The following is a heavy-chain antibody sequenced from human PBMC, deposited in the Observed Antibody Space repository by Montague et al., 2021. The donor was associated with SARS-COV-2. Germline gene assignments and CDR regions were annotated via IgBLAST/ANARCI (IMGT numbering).Heavy chain of an antibody. V-gene: IGHV4-39*01. Sequence: SETLSLTCTVSGGSISSSCYYWGWIRQPPGKGLEWIGSIYYSGNTYYNPSLKSRVTISVDTSKNQFSLKLSSVTAADTAVYYCATYYDILTGYYIDAFDIWGQGTMVTVSS. CDR3: ATYYDILTGYYIDAFDI. D-gene: IGHD3-9*01. CDR1: GGSISSSCYY. J-gene: IGHJ3*02. CDR2: IYYSGNT.